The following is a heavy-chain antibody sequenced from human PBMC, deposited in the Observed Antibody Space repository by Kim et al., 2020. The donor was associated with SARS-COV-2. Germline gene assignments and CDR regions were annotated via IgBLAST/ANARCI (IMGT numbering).Heavy chain of an antibody. CDR1: GYTFTSYA. J-gene: IGHJ6*02. V-gene: IGHV7-4-1*02. CDR3: ARFSSTTAAEHYYYYGMDV. Sequence: ASVKVSCKASGYTFTSYAMNWVRQAPGQGLEWMGWINTNTGNPTYAQGFTGRFVFSLDTSVSTAYLQISSLKAEDTAVYYCARFSSTTAAEHYYYYGMDVWGQGTTVTVSS. D-gene: IGHD2-2*01. CDR2: INTNTGNP.